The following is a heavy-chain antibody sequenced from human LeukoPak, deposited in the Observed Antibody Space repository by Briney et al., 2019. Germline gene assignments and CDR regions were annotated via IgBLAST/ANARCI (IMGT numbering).Heavy chain of an antibody. V-gene: IGHV4-59*08. J-gene: IGHJ4*02. CDR2: IYYSGNT. CDR3: ARHGGWYPYFDS. D-gene: IGHD2-15*01. CDR1: GGSISNYY. Sequence: SETLSLTCTVSGGSISNYYWSWIRQPPGKGLEWIAYIYYSGNTNYNPSLKSRVTISVDTSKNQFSLKLSPVTAADTAVYYCARHGGWYPYFDSWGQGTLATVSS.